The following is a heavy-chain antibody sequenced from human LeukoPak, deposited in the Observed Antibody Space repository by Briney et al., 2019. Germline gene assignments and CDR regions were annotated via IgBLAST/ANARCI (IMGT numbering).Heavy chain of an antibody. J-gene: IGHJ6*03. CDR1: GGSISSYY. CDR3: ARDRMEGYSSSWTRAYYYMDV. V-gene: IGHV4-59*01. Sequence: SETLSLTCTVSGGSISSYYWIWIRQPPGKGLEWIGYSYYSGSTNYNPSLKSRVTISVDTSKNQFSLKLSSVTAADTAVYYCARDRMEGYSSSWTRAYYYMDVWGKGTTVTVSS. D-gene: IGHD6-13*01. CDR2: SYYSGST.